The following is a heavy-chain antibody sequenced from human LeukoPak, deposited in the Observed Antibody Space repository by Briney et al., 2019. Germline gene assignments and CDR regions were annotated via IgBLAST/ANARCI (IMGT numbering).Heavy chain of an antibody. Sequence: PGGSLRLSCAASGFTFSSYAMSWVRQAPGKGLEWVSSISSSSSYIYYADSVKGRFTISRDNAKNSLYLQMNSLRAEDTAVYYCARETGEHSGWYGAPYYYYYGMDVWGQGTTVTVSS. V-gene: IGHV3-21*01. CDR3: ARETGEHSGWYGAPYYYYYGMDV. CDR2: ISSSSSYI. D-gene: IGHD6-19*01. CDR1: GFTFSSYA. J-gene: IGHJ6*02.